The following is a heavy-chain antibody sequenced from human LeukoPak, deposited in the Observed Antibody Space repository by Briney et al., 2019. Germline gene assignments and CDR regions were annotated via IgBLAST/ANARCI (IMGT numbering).Heavy chain of an antibody. CDR2: IKPDGSAK. CDR1: GFALSSHW. CDR3: ARDHQWSSDY. J-gene: IGHJ4*02. V-gene: IGHV3-7*01. Sequence: GGSPRLSCAASGFALSSHWMCWVRQAPGKGLEWVANIKPDGSAKYYVDSVKGRFTISRDNAKNSLYLQMDGLRAEDTALYYCARDHQWSSDYWGQGALVTVSS. D-gene: IGHD3-3*01.